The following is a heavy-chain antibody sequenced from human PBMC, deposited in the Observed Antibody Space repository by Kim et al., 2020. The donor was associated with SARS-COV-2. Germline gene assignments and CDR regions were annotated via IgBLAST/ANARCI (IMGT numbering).Heavy chain of an antibody. J-gene: IGHJ6*02. D-gene: IGHD3-10*01. CDR3: ASQSGYYGSGSYNYYYGMDV. CDR2: IIPIFGTA. Sequence: SVKVSCKASGGTFSSYAISWVRQAPGQGLEWMGGIIPIFGTANYAQKFQGRVTITADESTSTAYMELSSLRSEDTAVYYCASQSGYYGSGSYNYYYGMDVWGQGTTVTVSS. CDR1: GGTFSSYA. V-gene: IGHV1-69*13.